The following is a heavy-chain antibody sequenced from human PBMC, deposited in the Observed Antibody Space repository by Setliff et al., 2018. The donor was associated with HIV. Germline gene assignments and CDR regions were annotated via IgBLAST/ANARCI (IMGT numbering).Heavy chain of an antibody. CDR1: GYSISSGYY. D-gene: IGHD5-12*01. V-gene: IGHV4-38-2*02. CDR3: ARRRDGYNSAPWRNDY. J-gene: IGHJ4*02. CDR2: MYYSGSA. Sequence: KPSETLSLTCSVSGYSISSGYYWGWIRQPPGKGLEWIGSMYYSGSAYYNPSLKSRVTISVDTSKKQFSLKLRSVTAADTAVYYCARRRDGYNSAPWRNDYWGQGTLVTVSS.